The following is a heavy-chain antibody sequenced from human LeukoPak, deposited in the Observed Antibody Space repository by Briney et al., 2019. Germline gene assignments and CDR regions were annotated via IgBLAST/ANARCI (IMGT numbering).Heavy chain of an antibody. J-gene: IGHJ4*02. D-gene: IGHD1-26*01. CDR3: ARDVGGSYDY. CDR2: IYTSGST. Sequence: SETLSLTCTVSGGSISSSYYYWGWIRQPAGKGLEWIGRIYTSGSTNYNPSLKSRVTMSVDTSKNQFSLKLSSVTAADTAVYYCARDVGGSYDYWGQGTLVTVSS. V-gene: IGHV4-61*02. CDR1: GGSISSSYYY.